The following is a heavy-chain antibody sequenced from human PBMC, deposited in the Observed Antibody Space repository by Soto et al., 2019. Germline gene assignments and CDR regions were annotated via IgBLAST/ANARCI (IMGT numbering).Heavy chain of an antibody. CDR2: FFYRGSS. D-gene: IGHD4-4*01. J-gene: IGHJ4*02. CDR3: ARAMWMTSITYYFDY. Sequence: TLSLTCNVSGGSISSYYWSWIRQPPGKGLEWIGYFFYRGSSNYNPSLKSRVTISVDTSKNQFSLKLSSVTAADTAVYYCARAMWMTSITYYFDYWGQGTLVTVSS. CDR1: GGSISSYY. V-gene: IGHV4-59*01.